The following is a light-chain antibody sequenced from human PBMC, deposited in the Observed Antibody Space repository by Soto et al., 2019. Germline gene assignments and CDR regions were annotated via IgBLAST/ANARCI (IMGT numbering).Light chain of an antibody. CDR3: ASYTTSSTYV. J-gene: IGLJ1*01. Sequence: QSVLTQPASVSGSPGQSIAISCTGTSSDVGGCSYVSWYQQQPGKAPKLVISDVSNRPSGVSDRFSGSKSGNTASLTISGLQTEDEADYYCASYTTSSTYVFGTGTKLTVL. V-gene: IGLV2-14*01. CDR1: SSDVGGCSY. CDR2: DVS.